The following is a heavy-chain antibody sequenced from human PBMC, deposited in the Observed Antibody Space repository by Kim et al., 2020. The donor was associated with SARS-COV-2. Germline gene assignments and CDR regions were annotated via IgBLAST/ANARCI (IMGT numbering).Heavy chain of an antibody. CDR3: ARDRHTGYSSGWYPEEVDY. CDR1: GFTFSSYP. V-gene: IGHV3-30*04. J-gene: IGHJ4*02. D-gene: IGHD6-19*01. Sequence: GGSLRLSCAASGFTFSSYPMHWVRQAPGKGLEWVAVISYDGSNKYYADSVKGRFTISRDNSKNTLYLQMNSLRDEDTAVYYCARDRHTGYSSGWYPEEVDYWGQGNLVTVSS. CDR2: ISYDGSNK.